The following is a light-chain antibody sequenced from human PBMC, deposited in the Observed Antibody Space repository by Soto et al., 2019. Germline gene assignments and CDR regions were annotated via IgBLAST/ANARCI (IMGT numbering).Light chain of an antibody. CDR3: YQNVPAPLLGT. Sequence: SSTAHHSDSSSYLAWYQQKPGQAPRLLIYGASSRATGIPDRFSGSWSGTDCNLTISSLVPEAVEVFYCYQNVPAPLLGTCAEGT. V-gene: IGKV3-20*01. J-gene: IGKJ1*01. CDR2: GAS. CDR1: HSDSSSY.